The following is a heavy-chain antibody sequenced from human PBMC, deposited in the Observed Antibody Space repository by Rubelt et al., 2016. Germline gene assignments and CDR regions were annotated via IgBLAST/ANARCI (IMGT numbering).Heavy chain of an antibody. V-gene: IGHV3-7*01. CDR2: IKQDGSEK. D-gene: IGHD2-2*02. Sequence: EVQLVESGGGLVQPGGSLRLSCAASGFTFSSYWMSWVRQAPGKGLEWVANIKQDGSEKYYVDSVKGRLTISRDNAKNSLYLQMNSLRAEDRAVYYCARGKCSSTSCYRIDAFDIWGQGTMVTVSS. J-gene: IGHJ3*02. CDR1: GFTFSSYW. CDR3: ARGKCSSTSCYRIDAFDI.